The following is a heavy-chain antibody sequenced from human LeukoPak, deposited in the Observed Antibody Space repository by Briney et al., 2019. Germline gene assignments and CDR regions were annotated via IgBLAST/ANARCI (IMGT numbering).Heavy chain of an antibody. CDR3: ARAQAWDSSDPNWFDP. CDR1: GFTVDSNY. V-gene: IGHV3-53*01. Sequence: GGSLRLSCAASGFTVDSNYLSWVRQAPGKGLEWVSTIYTGGNTYYAASVKGRFTISRDFSKNTVFLHMNSLRAEDTAMYYCARAQAWDSSDPNWFDPWGQGTLVTVSS. CDR2: IYTGGNT. D-gene: IGHD6-19*01. J-gene: IGHJ5*02.